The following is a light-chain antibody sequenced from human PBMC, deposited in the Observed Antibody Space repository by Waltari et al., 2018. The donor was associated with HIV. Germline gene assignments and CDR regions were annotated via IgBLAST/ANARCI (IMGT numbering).Light chain of an antibody. CDR2: GNS. V-gene: IGLV1-40*01. CDR3: QSYDSSLSGSV. J-gene: IGLJ3*02. CDR1: SSNIRAGYD. Sequence: QSVLTQPPSVSGAPGQRVTISCTGSSSNIRAGYDVHLYQQLPGTAPKLLLYGNSNRPSGVPDRFSGSKSGTSASLAITGLQAEDEADYYCQSYDSSLSGSVFGGGTKLTVL.